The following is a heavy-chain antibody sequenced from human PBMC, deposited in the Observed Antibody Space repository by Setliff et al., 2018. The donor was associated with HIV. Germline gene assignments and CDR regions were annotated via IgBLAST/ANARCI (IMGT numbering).Heavy chain of an antibody. CDR3: AKSRVGFSVPYDAFDI. D-gene: IGHD1-26*01. J-gene: IGHJ3*02. CDR2: LNAGDGDS. V-gene: IGHV1-3*01. CDR1: GYSFTTYA. Sequence: ASVKVSCKASGYSFTTYAIHWVRRAPGQRLEWMGWLNAGDGDSGPSQEFRGRVIFTRDTSASTAYMELTSLRSDDTAVYYCAKSRVGFSVPYDAFDIWGQGTMVTVSS.